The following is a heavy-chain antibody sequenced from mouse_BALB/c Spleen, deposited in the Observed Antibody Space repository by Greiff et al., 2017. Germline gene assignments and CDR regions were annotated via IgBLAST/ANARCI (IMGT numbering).Heavy chain of an antibody. D-gene: IGHD2-4*01. V-gene: IGHV3-2*02. Sequence: EVQLVESGPGLVKPSQSLSLTCTVTGYSITSDYAWNWIRQFPGNKLEWMGYISYSGSTSYNPSLKSRISITRDTSKNQFFLQLNSVTTEDTATYYCAWGLREGFAYWGQGTLVTVSA. CDR1: GYSITSDYA. CDR3: AWGLREGFAY. CDR2: ISYSGST. J-gene: IGHJ3*01.